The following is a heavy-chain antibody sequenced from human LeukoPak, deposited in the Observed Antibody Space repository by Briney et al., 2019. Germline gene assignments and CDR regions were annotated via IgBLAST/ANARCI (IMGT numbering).Heavy chain of an antibody. D-gene: IGHD6-13*01. V-gene: IGHV1-69*05. Sequence: GASVKVSCKASGGTFSSYAISWVRQAPGQGLEWMGRIIPIFGTANYAQKFQGRVTITTDESTSTAYMELSSLRSEDKAVYYCARGASSWSHYYYYMDVWGKGTTVTVSS. CDR3: ARGASSWSHYYYYMDV. CDR1: GGTFSSYA. J-gene: IGHJ6*03. CDR2: IIPIFGTA.